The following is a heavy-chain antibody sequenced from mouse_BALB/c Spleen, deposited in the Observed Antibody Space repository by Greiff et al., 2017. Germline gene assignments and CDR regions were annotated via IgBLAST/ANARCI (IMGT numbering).Heavy chain of an antibody. J-gene: IGHJ3*01. CDR2: ISSGSSTI. CDR3: AKDGYFAY. D-gene: IGHD2-3*01. Sequence: EVKLVESGGGLVQPGGSRKLSCAASGFTFSSFGMHWVRQAPEKGLEWVAYISSGSSTIYYADTVKGRFTISRDNPKNTLFLQMTSLRSEDTAMYYCAKDGYFAYWGQGTLVTVSA. CDR1: GFTFSSFG. V-gene: IGHV5-17*02.